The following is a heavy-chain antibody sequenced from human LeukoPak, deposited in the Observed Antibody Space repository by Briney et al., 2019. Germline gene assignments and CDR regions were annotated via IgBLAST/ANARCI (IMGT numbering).Heavy chain of an antibody. J-gene: IGHJ4*02. D-gene: IGHD6-6*01. CDR2: IRYDGSNK. V-gene: IGHV3-30*02. Sequence: GGSLRLSCAASGFTFSSYGMHWVRQAPGKGLEWVAFIRYDGSNKYYADSVKGRFTISRDNSKNTLYLQMNSLRAEDTAVYYCAKERVTAARPARRYFDYWGQGTLVTVSS. CDR3: AKERVTAARPARRYFDY. CDR1: GFTFSSYG.